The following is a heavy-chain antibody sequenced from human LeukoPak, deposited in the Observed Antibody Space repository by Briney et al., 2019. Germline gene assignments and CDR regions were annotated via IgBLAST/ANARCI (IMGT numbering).Heavy chain of an antibody. J-gene: IGHJ4*02. D-gene: IGHD4-17*01. V-gene: IGHV3-74*01. CDR3: AKAGGFDYGDFFDY. CDR2: TNSDGSDT. CDR1: GFTFRNYW. Sequence: GGSLRLSCVVSGFTFRNYWMHWVRQAPGKGLVWVSRTNSDGSDTRYADSVKGRFTISRDNSKNTLYLQMSSLRAEDTAVYYCAKAGGFDYGDFFDYWGQGTLVTVSS.